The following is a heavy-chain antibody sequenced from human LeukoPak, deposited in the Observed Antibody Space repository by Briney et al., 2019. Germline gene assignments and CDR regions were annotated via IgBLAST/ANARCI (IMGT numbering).Heavy chain of an antibody. CDR3: AKGLVYSYGFFGY. CDR2: ISGSGGST. CDR1: GFTLSSYA. Sequence: GSLRLSCAASGFTLSSYAMSWVRQAPGKGLEWVSAISGSGGSTYYADSVKGRFTISRDNSKNTLYLQMNSLRAEDTAVYYCAKGLVYSYGFFGYWGQGTLVTVSS. J-gene: IGHJ4*02. D-gene: IGHD5-18*01. V-gene: IGHV3-23*01.